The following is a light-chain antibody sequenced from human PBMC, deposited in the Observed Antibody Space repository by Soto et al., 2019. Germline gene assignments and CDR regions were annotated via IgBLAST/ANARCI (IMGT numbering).Light chain of an antibody. CDR2: DAS. J-gene: IGKJ5*01. CDR3: QQRSNWPIT. V-gene: IGKV3D-11*01. Sequence: ESVLTHSPATLSVSPGERATLSFRSSQGVSSYLAWYQQKPGQAPRLLIYDASNRATGIPARFSGSGSGTDFTLTISSLEPEDFAVYYCQQRSNWPITFGQGTRLEIK. CDR1: QGVSSY.